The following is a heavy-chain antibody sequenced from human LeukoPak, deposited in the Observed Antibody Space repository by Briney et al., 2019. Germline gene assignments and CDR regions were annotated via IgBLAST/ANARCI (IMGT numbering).Heavy chain of an antibody. CDR2: NSGST. CDR3: ARDITSAFDI. J-gene: IGHJ3*02. CDR1: GGSFSGYY. V-gene: IGHV4-34*01. Sequence: SETLSLTCAVYGGSFSGYYWGWIRQPPGKGLEWIGSNSGSTYYNPSLKSRVTISVDTSKIQFSLKLSSVTAADTAVYYCARDITSAFDIWGQGTMVTVSS. D-gene: IGHD3-10*01.